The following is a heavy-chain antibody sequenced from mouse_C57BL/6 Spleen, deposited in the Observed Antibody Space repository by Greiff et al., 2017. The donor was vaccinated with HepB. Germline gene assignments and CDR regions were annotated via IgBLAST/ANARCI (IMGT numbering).Heavy chain of an antibody. Sequence: VQLQQSGAELVRPGTSVKVSCKASGYAFTNYLIEWVKQRPGQGLAWIGVINPGSGGTNYNEKFKGKETLTADKSSSTAYMQLSSLTSEDSAVYFCARESDWFAYWGQGTLVTVSA. J-gene: IGHJ3*01. CDR2: INPGSGGT. CDR3: ARESDWFAY. CDR1: GYAFTNYL. V-gene: IGHV1-54*01. D-gene: IGHD1-3*01.